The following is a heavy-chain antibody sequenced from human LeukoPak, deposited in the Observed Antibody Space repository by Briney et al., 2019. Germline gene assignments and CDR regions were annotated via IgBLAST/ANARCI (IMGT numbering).Heavy chain of an antibody. J-gene: IGHJ4*02. CDR2: ISAYNGNT. V-gene: IGHV1-18*01. Sequence: ASVKVSCKASGYTFTSYGIGRVRQAPGQGLEWMGWISAYNGNTNYAQKLQGRVTMTTDTSTSTAYMELRSLRSDDTAVYYCARVDPTIFGVVEGASGDYWGQGTLVTVSS. CDR1: GYTFTSYG. CDR3: ARVDPTIFGVVEGASGDY. D-gene: IGHD3-3*01.